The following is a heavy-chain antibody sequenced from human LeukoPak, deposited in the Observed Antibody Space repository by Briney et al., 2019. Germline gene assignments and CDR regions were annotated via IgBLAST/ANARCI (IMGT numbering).Heavy chain of an antibody. D-gene: IGHD3-3*01. CDR2: IKQDGSEK. J-gene: IGHJ1*01. CDR3: ARDDRITIFGVVIYAEYFQH. V-gene: IGHV3-7*01. Sequence: GGSLRLSCAASGFTFSSYGMSWVRQAPGKGLEWVANIKQDGSEKYYVDSVKGRFTISRDNAKNSLYLQMNSLRAEDTAVYYCARDDRITIFGVVIYAEYFQHWGQGTLVTVSS. CDR1: GFTFSSYG.